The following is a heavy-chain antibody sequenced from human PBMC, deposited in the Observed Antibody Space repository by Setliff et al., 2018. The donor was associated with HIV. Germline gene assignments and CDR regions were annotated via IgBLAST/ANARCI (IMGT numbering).Heavy chain of an antibody. CDR2: IYTSGST. D-gene: IGHD4-17*01. V-gene: IGHV4-61*02. Sequence: SETLSLTCTVSGGSITTTDYYWSWIRQPAGKGLEWIGRIYTSGSTNYNPSLKSRVTISVDTSKNQFSLKVSSVTAADTAVYYCARVQDDFGCFDYWGQGTLVTVSS. CDR1: GGSITTTDYY. CDR3: ARVQDDFGCFDY. J-gene: IGHJ4*02.